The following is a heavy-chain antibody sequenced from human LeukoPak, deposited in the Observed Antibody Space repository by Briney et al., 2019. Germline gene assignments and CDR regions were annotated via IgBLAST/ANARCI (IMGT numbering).Heavy chain of an antibody. J-gene: IGHJ3*02. D-gene: IGHD1-26*01. CDR1: GFTFSSYW. CDR2: ISSSSSYI. Sequence: PGGSLRLSCAASGFTFSSYWMSWVRQAPGKGLEWVSSISSSSSYIYYADSVKGRFTISRDNVKNSLYLQMNSLGAEDTAVYYCAHESGSLGDIWGQGTMVTVSS. V-gene: IGHV3-21*01. CDR3: AHESGSLGDI.